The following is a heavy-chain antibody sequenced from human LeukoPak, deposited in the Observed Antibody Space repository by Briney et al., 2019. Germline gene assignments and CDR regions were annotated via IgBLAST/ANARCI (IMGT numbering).Heavy chain of an antibody. D-gene: IGHD1-26*01. CDR3: AKGGSDYDDHGYSFDY. V-gene: IGHV3-23*01. J-gene: IGHJ4*02. Sequence: GGSLRLSCAASGFTFSSYAMSWVRQAPGKGLEWVSAISGSGGSTYYADSVKGRFTISRDNSKNTLYLQMNSLRAEDTAVYYCAKGGSDYDDHGYSFDYWGQGALVTVSS. CDR2: ISGSGGST. CDR1: GFTFSSYA.